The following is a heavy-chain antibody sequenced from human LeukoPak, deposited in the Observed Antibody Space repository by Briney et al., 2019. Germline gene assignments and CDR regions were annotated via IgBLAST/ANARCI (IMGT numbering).Heavy chain of an antibody. D-gene: IGHD6-19*01. V-gene: IGHV7-4-1*02. CDR1: GYTFTSYA. CDR3: ARGHYSSGWYLGYYYYMDV. Sequence: ASVKVSCKASGYTFTSYAMNWVRQAPGQGLEWMGWINTNTGNPTYAQGFTGRFVFSLDTSVSTAYLQISSLKAEDTAVYYCARGHYSSGWYLGYYYYMDVWGKGTTVTVSS. J-gene: IGHJ6*03. CDR2: INTNTGNP.